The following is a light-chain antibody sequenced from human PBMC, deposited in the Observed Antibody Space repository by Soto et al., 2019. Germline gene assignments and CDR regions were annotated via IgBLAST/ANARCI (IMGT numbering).Light chain of an antibody. Sequence: ETLMTQSPATLAVSPGARATLYCRASQTISNNLAWYQQIPGQAPRLLIYGASNRATGIPDRFSGSGSGTDFTLTIRSLEPEDFAVYYCQQRSNWPPITFGQGTRREIK. J-gene: IGKJ5*01. CDR3: QQRSNWPPIT. CDR1: QTISNN. CDR2: GAS. V-gene: IGKV3-11*01.